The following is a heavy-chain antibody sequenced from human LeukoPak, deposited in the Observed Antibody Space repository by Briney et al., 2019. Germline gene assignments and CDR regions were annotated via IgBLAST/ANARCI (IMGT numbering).Heavy chain of an antibody. V-gene: IGHV3-15*01. J-gene: IGHJ6*04. CDR1: GFTFSNPW. D-gene: IGHD6-19*01. CDR3: TTDLSVYSSGWYYYYGMDV. Sequence: PGGSLRLSCAASGFTFSNPWMSWVRQAPGKGLEWVGRIKSKTDGGTTDYAAPVKGRFTISRDDSKNTLYLQMNSLKTEDTAVYYCTTDLSVYSSGWYYYYGMDVWGKGTTVTVSS. CDR2: IKSKTDGGTT.